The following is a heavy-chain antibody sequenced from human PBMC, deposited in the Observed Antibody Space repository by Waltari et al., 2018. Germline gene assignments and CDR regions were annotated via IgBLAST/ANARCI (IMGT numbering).Heavy chain of an antibody. Sequence: QLQLQESGPGLVKPSETLSLTCTVSGGSISSSSYYWGWIRPPPGKGLEWIGSIYYSGSTYYNPSLKSRVTISVDTSKNQFSLKLSSVTAADTAVYYCAGCSGGSCYSGYCQHWGQGTLVTVSS. CDR3: AGCSGGSCYSGYCQH. V-gene: IGHV4-39*01. CDR1: GGSISSSSYY. J-gene: IGHJ1*01. D-gene: IGHD2-15*01. CDR2: IYYSGST.